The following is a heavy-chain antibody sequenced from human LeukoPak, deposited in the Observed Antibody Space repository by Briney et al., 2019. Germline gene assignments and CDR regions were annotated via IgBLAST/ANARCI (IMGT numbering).Heavy chain of an antibody. CDR1: GGSISSSSYY. J-gene: IGHJ5*02. CDR2: IYYSGST. D-gene: IGHD1-1*01. Sequence: SETLSLTCTVSGGSISSSSYYWGWIRQPPGKGLEWIVSIYYSGSTYYNPSLKSRVTISVDTSKNQFSRKLSSVTAADTAVYYCARVAGTTSGPTLFWFDPWGQGTLVTVSS. V-gene: IGHV4-39*07. CDR3: ARVAGTTSGPTLFWFDP.